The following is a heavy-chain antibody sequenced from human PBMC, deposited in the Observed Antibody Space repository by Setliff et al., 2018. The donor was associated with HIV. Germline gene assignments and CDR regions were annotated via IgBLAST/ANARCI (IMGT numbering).Heavy chain of an antibody. CDR2: IYYIGNT. V-gene: IGHV4-59*12. J-gene: IGHJ6*03. CDR3: ARGTAYYNFWSGYSQDYYYYMDV. CDR1: GGSISGYY. D-gene: IGHD3-3*01. Sequence: PSETLSLTCTVSGGSISGYYWSWIRQPPGKGLEWIGYIYYIGNTNYNPSLKSRVTISVDTSKNQFSLKLSSVTAADTAVYYCARGTAYYNFWSGYSQDYYYYMDVWGKGTTVTVSS.